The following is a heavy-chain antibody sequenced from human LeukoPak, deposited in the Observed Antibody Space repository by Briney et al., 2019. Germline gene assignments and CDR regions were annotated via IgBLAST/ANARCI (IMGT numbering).Heavy chain of an antibody. CDR2: IYDNGST. Sequence: PSETLSLTCTVSGVSISSSSYHWDWIRQPPGKGLEWIGSIYDNGSTYYSPSLKSRVTISVDTSKNQFSLRLNSVTAADTAVYYCARQVLHTAMDYWGQGTLVSVAS. CDR3: ARQVLHTAMDY. J-gene: IGHJ4*02. V-gene: IGHV4-39*01. D-gene: IGHD5-18*01. CDR1: GVSISSSSYH.